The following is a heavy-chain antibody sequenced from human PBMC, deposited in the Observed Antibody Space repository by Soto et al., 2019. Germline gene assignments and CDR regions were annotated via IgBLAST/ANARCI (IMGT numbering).Heavy chain of an antibody. CDR3: VKSRGGNNFDFFD. J-gene: IGHJ4*02. V-gene: IGHV3-64D*06. Sequence: SGGSLRLSCAASEFNFSRCVMNWVHQAPGRGLEYVSGIRGNGDPPFYADSVKGRFTISRDNSKNTLYLQMSSLSADDTAVYYCVKSRGGNNFDFFDWGQGALVTVSS. CDR1: EFNFSRCV. CDR2: IRGNGDPP. D-gene: IGHD5-12*01.